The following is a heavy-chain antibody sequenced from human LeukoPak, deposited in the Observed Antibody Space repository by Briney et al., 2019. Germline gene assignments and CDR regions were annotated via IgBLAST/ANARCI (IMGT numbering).Heavy chain of an antibody. J-gene: IGHJ5*02. CDR1: GGSISSYY. D-gene: IGHD1-7*01. Sequence: SETLSLTCTVSGGSISSYYWSWIRQPPGKGLEWIGYIYYSGSTNYNPSLKSRVTMSVDTSKNQFSLKLSSVTAADTAVYYCARDGVLVVTELNRFDPWGQGTLVTVSS. CDR2: IYYSGST. V-gene: IGHV4-59*12. CDR3: ARDGVLVVTELNRFDP.